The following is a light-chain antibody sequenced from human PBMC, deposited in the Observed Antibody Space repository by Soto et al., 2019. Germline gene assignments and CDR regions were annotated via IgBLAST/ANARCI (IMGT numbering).Light chain of an antibody. CDR2: RVS. Sequence: TKSPSTLCMYRGERSTLACRASQTITTLAWYQRKPGQAPRLLIYRVSSRATGVPDRFSGSGSGTDSTHTISRREPESCAAYFCIQYGSPSISFGQGTRLEI. J-gene: IGKJ5*01. CDR3: IQYGSPSIS. CDR1: QTITT. V-gene: IGKV3-20*01.